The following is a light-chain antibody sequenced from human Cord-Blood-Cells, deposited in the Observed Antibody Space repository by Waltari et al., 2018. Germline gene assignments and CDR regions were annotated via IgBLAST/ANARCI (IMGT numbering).Light chain of an antibody. V-gene: IGKV1-39*01. J-gene: IGKJ4*01. Sequence: DIQMTPSPSSLSASVAGSATLTCRASQSISSYLNWYQQKPGKAPKLLIYAASSLQSGVPSRFSGSGSGTDFTLTISSLQPEDFATYYCQQSYSTPLTFGGGTKVEIK. CDR3: QQSYSTPLT. CDR1: QSISSY. CDR2: AAS.